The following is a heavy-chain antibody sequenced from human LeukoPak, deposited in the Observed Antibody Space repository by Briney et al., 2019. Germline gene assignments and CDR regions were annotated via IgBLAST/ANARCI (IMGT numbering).Heavy chain of an antibody. CDR2: IGGSNGIT. J-gene: IGHJ4*02. V-gene: IGHV3-23*01. CDR3: ARGCGRASCPYYFDY. Sequence: PGGSLRLSCAASRFTFNSYAMSWVRQAPGKGLEWVSVIGGSNGITFYVGSVKGRFTISRDNSKDTLYLQMNSLRAEDTAIYYCARGCGRASCPYYFDYWGQGALVTVSS. CDR1: RFTFNSYA. D-gene: IGHD2-2*01.